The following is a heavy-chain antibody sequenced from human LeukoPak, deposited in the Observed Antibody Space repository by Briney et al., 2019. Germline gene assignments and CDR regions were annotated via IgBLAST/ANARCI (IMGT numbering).Heavy chain of an antibody. CDR2: IHSGGST. V-gene: IGHV3-53*01. CDR3: ASTLGYYYDSSGYPDAFDI. J-gene: IGHJ3*02. Sequence: PGGSLRLSCAASGFTVSSNYMSWVRQAPGKGLEWVSVIHSGGSTYYADSVKGRFTISRDNSKNTLYLQMNSLGAEDTAVYYCASTLGYYYDSSGYPDAFDIWGQGTMVTVSS. CDR1: GFTVSSNY. D-gene: IGHD3-22*01.